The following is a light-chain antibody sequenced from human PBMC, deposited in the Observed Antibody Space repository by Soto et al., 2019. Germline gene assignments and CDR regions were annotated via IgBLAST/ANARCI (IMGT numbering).Light chain of an antibody. J-gene: IGLJ2*01. CDR1: SSDVGGYNY. Sequence: QSALTQPASVSGSPGQSITISCTGTSSDVGGYNYVSWYQQHPGKAPKLMIYDVSNRPSGVSNRFSGSKSGNTASLTISGLQAEDEADYYCSSYTSSRTLVFGGGPKLT. V-gene: IGLV2-14*01. CDR2: DVS. CDR3: SSYTSSRTLV.